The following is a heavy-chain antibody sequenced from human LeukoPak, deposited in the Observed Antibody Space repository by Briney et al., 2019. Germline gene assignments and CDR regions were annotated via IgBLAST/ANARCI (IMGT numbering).Heavy chain of an antibody. CDR3: ARHVRQWLVPWAFDI. Sequence: PSGTPSLTCSVSGDSLSTTSHYWAWIRQPPGRGLEWVGEINHSGSTNYNPSLKSRVTISVDTSKNQFSLKLSSVTAADTAVYYCARHVRQWLVPWAFDIWGQGTMVTVSS. V-gene: IGHV4-39*01. CDR1: GDSLSTTSHY. D-gene: IGHD6-19*01. CDR2: INHSGST. J-gene: IGHJ3*02.